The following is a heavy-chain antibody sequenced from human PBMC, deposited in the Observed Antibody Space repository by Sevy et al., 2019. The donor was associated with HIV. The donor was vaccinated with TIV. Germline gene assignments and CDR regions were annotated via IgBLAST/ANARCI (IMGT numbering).Heavy chain of an antibody. J-gene: IGHJ4*02. D-gene: IGHD3-22*01. Sequence: GGSLRLSCAASGFTFSSYAMSWVRQAPGKGLEWVSAISGSGGSTYYADSVKGRFTISRDNSKNTLYLQMNSLRAEDTAVYYCAKARESDSSGYYEVSVFDYWGQGTLVTVSS. CDR1: GFTFSSYA. V-gene: IGHV3-23*01. CDR2: ISGSGGST. CDR3: AKARESDSSGYYEVSVFDY.